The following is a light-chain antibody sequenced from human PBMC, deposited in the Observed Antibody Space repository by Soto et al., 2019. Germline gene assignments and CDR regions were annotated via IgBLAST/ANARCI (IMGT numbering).Light chain of an antibody. CDR1: QSVTDW. V-gene: IGKV1-5*01. Sequence: DIPLTQSPSTLSASVGDRVTITCRASQSVTDWLAWYQQKPGKAPNLLIYDASSLQSGVPSRFSGSGSGTEFSLTISSLHPDDFATYYCQQYYRSCTFGQGTKVEIK. CDR2: DAS. J-gene: IGKJ2*02. CDR3: QQYYRSCT.